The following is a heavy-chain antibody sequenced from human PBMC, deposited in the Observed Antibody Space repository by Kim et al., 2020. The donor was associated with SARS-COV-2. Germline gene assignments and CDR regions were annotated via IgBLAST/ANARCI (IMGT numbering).Heavy chain of an antibody. Sequence: ASVKVSCKASGYTFTSYGISWVRQAPGQGLEWMGWISAFNGNTNYAQKLQGRVTITTDTSTSTAYMELRSLRSDDTAVYCCARAFDSYGSLFDYWGQGTLVIVSS. CDR1: GYTFTSYG. V-gene: IGHV1-18*04. D-gene: IGHD5-18*01. CDR3: ARAFDSYGSLFDY. J-gene: IGHJ4*02. CDR2: ISAFNGNT.